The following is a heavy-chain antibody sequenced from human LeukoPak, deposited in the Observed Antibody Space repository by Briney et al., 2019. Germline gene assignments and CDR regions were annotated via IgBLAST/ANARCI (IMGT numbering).Heavy chain of an antibody. J-gene: IGHJ5*02. D-gene: IGHD3-22*01. Sequence: SETLSLTCTVSDGSISSYYWSWIRQPAGKGLEWIGRIYSSGSTNYNPSLKSRVTMSVDTSKNQFSLKLSSETAADTAVYYCARDRYDSVYNWFDPWGQGTLVTVSS. CDR1: DGSISSYY. CDR2: IYSSGST. V-gene: IGHV4-4*07. CDR3: ARDRYDSVYNWFDP.